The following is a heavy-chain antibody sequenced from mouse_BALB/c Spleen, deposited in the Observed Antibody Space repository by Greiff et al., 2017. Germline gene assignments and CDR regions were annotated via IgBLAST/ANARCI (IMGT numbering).Heavy chain of an antibody. V-gene: IGHV5-6-5*01. Sequence: DVKLVESGGGLVKPGGSLKLSCAASGFTFSSYAMSWVRQTPEKRLEWVASISSGGSTYYPDSVKGRFTISRDNARNILYLQMSSLRSEDTAMYYCARADLYYGYDEFAYWGQGTLVTVSA. CDR2: ISSGGST. J-gene: IGHJ3*01. D-gene: IGHD2-2*01. CDR1: GFTFSSYA. CDR3: ARADLYYGYDEFAY.